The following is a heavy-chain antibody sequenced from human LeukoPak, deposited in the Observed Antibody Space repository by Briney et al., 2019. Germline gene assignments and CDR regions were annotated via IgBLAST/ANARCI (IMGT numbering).Heavy chain of an antibody. J-gene: IGHJ4*02. D-gene: IGHD3-3*01. Sequence: GGSLRLSCAASGFTFSSYAMSWVRQAPGKGLEWVSAISGSGGSTYYADSVKGRFTIFRDNSKNTLYLQVNSLRAEDTAVYYCAKNFWSGYYREVDYWGQGTLVTVSS. CDR2: ISGSGGST. V-gene: IGHV3-23*01. CDR1: GFTFSSYA. CDR3: AKNFWSGYYREVDY.